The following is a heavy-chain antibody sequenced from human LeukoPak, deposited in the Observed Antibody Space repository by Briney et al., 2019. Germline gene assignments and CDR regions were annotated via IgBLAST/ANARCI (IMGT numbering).Heavy chain of an antibody. CDR1: GFTFSTYA. CDR3: ARGIQPPKYYGSGSDTFDI. J-gene: IGHJ3*02. Sequence: GGSLRLSCVASGFTFSTYAIHWVRQAPGKGREWVAVVSKDGNIKYYADSVKGRFTISRDNSKNTVYLQMNSLRTEDTSVYYCARGIQPPKYYGSGSDTFDIWGQGTMVTVSS. D-gene: IGHD3-10*01. CDR2: VSKDGNIK. V-gene: IGHV3-30*04.